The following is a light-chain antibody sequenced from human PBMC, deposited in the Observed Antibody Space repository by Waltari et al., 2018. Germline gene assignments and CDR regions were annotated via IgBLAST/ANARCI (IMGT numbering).Light chain of an antibody. CDR1: QIDINNY. Sequence: EIVLTQSPGTLSLSPGERATLSCRHSQIDINNYLAWYQQKPGQAPSPLIYAAPRRDVGVPDRFSGSGSGTDFTLTISRLEPEDFAIFYCQQYGVSPYTFGQGTKLEV. CDR2: AAP. V-gene: IGKV3-20*01. J-gene: IGKJ2*01. CDR3: QQYGVSPYT.